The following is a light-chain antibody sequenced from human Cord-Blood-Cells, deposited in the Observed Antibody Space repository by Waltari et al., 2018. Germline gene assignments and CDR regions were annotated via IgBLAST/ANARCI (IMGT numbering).Light chain of an antibody. Sequence: DMVMNQSPLSLPVTPGEPASISCRSSQSLLHSNGYNYLDWYLQKPGQSPQLLIYLGSNRASGVPDRFSGIGSGTDFTLKISRVEAEDVGVYYCMQALQTPTFGQGTKLEIK. CDR2: LGS. J-gene: IGKJ2*01. CDR1: QSLLHSNGYNY. CDR3: MQALQTPT. V-gene: IGKV2-28*01.